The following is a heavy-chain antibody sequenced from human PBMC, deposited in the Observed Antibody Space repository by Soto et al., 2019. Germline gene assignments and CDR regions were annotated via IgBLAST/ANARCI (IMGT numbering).Heavy chain of an antibody. CDR2: ISSSSSTI. J-gene: IGHJ6*02. CDR1: GFTFSSYS. Sequence: GGSLRLSCAASGFTFSSYSMNWVRQAPGQGLEWVSYISSSSSTIYYADSVKGRFTISRDNAKNSLYLQMNSLRDEDTAVYYWARDRPPAASYYYDGMDVWGQGTTGTVSS. V-gene: IGHV3-48*02. D-gene: IGHD6-13*01. CDR3: ARDRPPAASYYYDGMDV.